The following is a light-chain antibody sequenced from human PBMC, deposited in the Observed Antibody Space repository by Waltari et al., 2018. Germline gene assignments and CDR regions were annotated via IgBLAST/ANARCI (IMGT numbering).Light chain of an antibody. CDR3: CSYAGSLYVV. CDR2: EVS. V-gene: IGLV2-23*02. Sequence: QPALTQPASVSGSPGQSITIACTGTSRDVGSYNLVSWYQQHPGKAPKLMIYEVSKRPSGVSNRFSGSKSGNTASLTISGLQAEDEADYYCCSYAGSLYVVFGGGTKLTVL. J-gene: IGLJ2*01. CDR1: SRDVGSYNL.